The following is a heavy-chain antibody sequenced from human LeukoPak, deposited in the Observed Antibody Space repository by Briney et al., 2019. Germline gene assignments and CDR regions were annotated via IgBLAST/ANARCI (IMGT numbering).Heavy chain of an antibody. V-gene: IGHV3-23*01. CDR2: ISGSGGST. Sequence: PGGSLRLFCAASGFTFSSYAMSWVRQAPGKGLEWVSAISGSGGSTYYADSVKGRFTISRDNSKNTLYLQMNSLRAEGTAVYYCAKDQQPGLRYFDWLFDLDYWGQGTLVTVSS. CDR3: AKDQQPGLRYFDWLFDLDY. D-gene: IGHD3-9*01. J-gene: IGHJ4*02. CDR1: GFTFSSYA.